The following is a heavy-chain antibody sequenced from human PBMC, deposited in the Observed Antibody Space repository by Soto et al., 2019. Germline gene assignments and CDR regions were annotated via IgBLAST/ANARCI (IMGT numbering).Heavy chain of an antibody. D-gene: IGHD3-22*01. J-gene: IGHJ3*02. Sequence: SETLSLTCAVYAGSFSHYYWNWIRHSPGKGLEWIGKIKHSGSSNYNPSLRSRVSISVDMSKNQFSLRLTSVTAADTAVYYCARLNYYESSGFDIWGQGTMVTVSS. CDR3: ARLNYYESSGFDI. CDR1: AGSFSHYY. CDR2: IKHSGSS. V-gene: IGHV4-34*01.